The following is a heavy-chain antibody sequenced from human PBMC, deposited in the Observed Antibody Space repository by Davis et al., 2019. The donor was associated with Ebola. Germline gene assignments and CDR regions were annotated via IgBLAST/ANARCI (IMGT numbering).Heavy chain of an antibody. Sequence: ASVKVSCKASGYTFTGYYIHWVRQAPGQGLEWMGRINPYSGGTNYAQKVQGRVSMTTDTPTSTAYMELRSLRSDDTAVYYCARGDGYNWRLDYWGQGTLVTVSS. CDR3: ARGDGYNWRLDY. D-gene: IGHD5-24*01. CDR2: INPYSGGT. J-gene: IGHJ4*02. CDR1: GYTFTGYY. V-gene: IGHV1-2*06.